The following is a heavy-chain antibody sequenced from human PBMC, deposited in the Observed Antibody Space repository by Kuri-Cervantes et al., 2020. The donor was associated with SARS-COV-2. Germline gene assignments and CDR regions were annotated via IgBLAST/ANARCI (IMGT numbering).Heavy chain of an antibody. J-gene: IGHJ6*03. V-gene: IGHV1-2*02. Sequence: ASVKVSCKASGYTFTGYYMHWVRQAPGQGLEWMGWINPNSGGTNYAQKFQGRVTMTRDTSISTAYMELSRLRSDDTAVYYCARAYCSSISCYFSPYDHMDVRGKGTLVTVSS. D-gene: IGHD2-2*01. CDR2: INPNSGGT. CDR3: ARAYCSSISCYFSPYDHMDV. CDR1: GYTFTGYY.